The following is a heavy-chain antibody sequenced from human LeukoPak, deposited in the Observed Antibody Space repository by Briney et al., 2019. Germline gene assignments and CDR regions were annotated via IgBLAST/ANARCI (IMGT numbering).Heavy chain of an antibody. CDR1: GGSISSGSYY. V-gene: IGHV4-61*02. J-gene: IGHJ6*02. D-gene: IGHD3-10*01. Sequence: PSETLSLTCTVSGGSISSGSYYWSWIRQPAGKGLEWIGRIYTSGSTNYNPSLKSRVTISVDTSKNQFSLKLSSVTAADTAVYYCARGGRRNMVRGVITDYYYYGMDVWGQGTTVTVSS. CDR3: ARGGRRNMVRGVITDYYYYGMDV. CDR2: IYTSGST.